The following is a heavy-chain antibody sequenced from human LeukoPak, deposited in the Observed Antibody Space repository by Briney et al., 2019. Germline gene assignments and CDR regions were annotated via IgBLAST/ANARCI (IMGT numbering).Heavy chain of an antibody. V-gene: IGHV3-66*01. J-gene: IGHJ4*02. CDR2: IYSGGST. CDR1: GFTVSSNY. CDR3: ARIYSSGWYQFDY. Sequence: GGSLRLSCAASGFTVSSNYMSWVRQAPGKGLEWVSVIYSGGSTYYADSVKGRFTISRDNAKNSLYLQMNSLRAEDTAVYYCARIYSSGWYQFDYWGQGTLVTVSS. D-gene: IGHD6-19*01.